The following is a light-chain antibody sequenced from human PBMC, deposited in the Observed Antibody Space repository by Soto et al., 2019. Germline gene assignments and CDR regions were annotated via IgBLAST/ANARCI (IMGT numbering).Light chain of an antibody. V-gene: IGKV1-5*01. CDR1: EIITNR. Sequence: DIPMTQSPSTLSASLVDRVNIXCRASEIITNRLAWYQQKPGKAPKVLIYDASNLESGVPSRFSGFRSGTEFTLTISSLQPDDFATYYCQHYGGMWTFGQGTKV. CDR2: DAS. J-gene: IGKJ1*01. CDR3: QHYGGMWT.